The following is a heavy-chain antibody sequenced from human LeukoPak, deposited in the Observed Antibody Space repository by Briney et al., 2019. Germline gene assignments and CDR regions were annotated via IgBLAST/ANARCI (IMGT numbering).Heavy chain of an antibody. Sequence: GGSLRLSCAASGFTFTNYGMHWVRQAPGKGLEWVALKSYDGSDKNYADSVKGRFTISRDNSKNTLYMQMNSLRAEDTAVYYCAKGIDSSGYWADYWGQGTLVTVSS. D-gene: IGHD3-22*01. CDR2: KSYDGSDK. J-gene: IGHJ4*02. CDR1: GFTFTNYG. CDR3: AKGIDSSGYWADY. V-gene: IGHV3-30*18.